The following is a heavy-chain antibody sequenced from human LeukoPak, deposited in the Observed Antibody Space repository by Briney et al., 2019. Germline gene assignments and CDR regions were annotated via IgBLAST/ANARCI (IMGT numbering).Heavy chain of an antibody. D-gene: IGHD3-3*01. CDR3: ARSARLRFLEWLSDYNWFDP. CDR1: GGSFSGYY. J-gene: IGHJ5*02. CDR2: INHSGST. V-gene: IGHV4-34*01. Sequence: SETLSLTCAVYGGSFSGYYWSLIRQPPGKGLEWIGEINHSGSTNYNPSLKSRVTISVDTSKNQFSLKLSSVTAADTAVYYCARSARLRFLEWLSDYNWFDPWGQGTLVTVSS.